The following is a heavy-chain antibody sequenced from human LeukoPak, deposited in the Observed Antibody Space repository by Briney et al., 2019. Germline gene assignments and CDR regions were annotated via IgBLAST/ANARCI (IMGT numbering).Heavy chain of an antibody. CDR1: GFGFSDSY. CDR2: ISGSGSDI. CDR3: ARVDSGSACAS. D-gene: IGHD6-19*01. J-gene: IGHJ1*01. V-gene: IGHV3-11*04. Sequence: PGGSLRLSCVVSGFGFSDSYMTWIRQTPGKGLEWLAYISGSGSDIYYADSVKGRFTISRDNAKNSLYLQMNSLRPDDMAVYYCARVDSGSACASWGQGILVTVSS.